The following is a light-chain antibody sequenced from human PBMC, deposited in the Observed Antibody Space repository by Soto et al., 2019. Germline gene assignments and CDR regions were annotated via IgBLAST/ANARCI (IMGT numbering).Light chain of an antibody. Sequence: QSVLTQPASVSGSPGQSITISCTGTSSDVGSYNLVSWYQQHPGKAPKLLIYEANKRPSGGSNCFSVSMSGNTASLTISGLQAEDEADYYCCSYARITIYVFGTGTKLTVL. CDR2: EAN. CDR1: SSDVGSYNL. CDR3: CSYARITIYV. J-gene: IGLJ1*01. V-gene: IGLV2-23*01.